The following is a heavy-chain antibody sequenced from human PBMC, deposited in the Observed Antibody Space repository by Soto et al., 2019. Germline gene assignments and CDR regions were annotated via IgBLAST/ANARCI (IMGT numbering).Heavy chain of an antibody. CDR2: MNPNSGNT. CDR1: GYTFTSYD. D-gene: IGHD6-13*01. CDR3: ARGFSSSWYIGKDYYGMDV. Sequence: ASVKVSCKASGYTFTSYDINWVRQATGQGLEWMGWMNPNSGNTGYAQKFQGRVTMTRNTSISTAYMELSSLRSEDTAVYYCARGFSSSWYIGKDYYGMDVWGQGTMVTVSS. J-gene: IGHJ6*02. V-gene: IGHV1-8*01.